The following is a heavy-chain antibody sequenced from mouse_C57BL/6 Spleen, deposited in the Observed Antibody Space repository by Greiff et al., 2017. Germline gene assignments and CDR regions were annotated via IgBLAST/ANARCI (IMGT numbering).Heavy chain of an antibody. V-gene: IGHV1-55*01. Sequence: QVQLKQPGAELVKPGASVKMSCKASGYTFTSYWITWVKQRPGQGLEWIGDIYPGSGSTNYNEKFKSKATLTVDTSSSTAYMQLSSLTSEDSAVYYCARLIYYEYYFDYWGQGTTLTVSS. CDR1: GYTFTSYW. J-gene: IGHJ2*01. D-gene: IGHD2-4*01. CDR3: ARLIYYEYYFDY. CDR2: IYPGSGST.